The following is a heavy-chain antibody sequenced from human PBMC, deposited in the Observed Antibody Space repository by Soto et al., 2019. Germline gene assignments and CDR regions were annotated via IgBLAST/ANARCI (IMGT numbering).Heavy chain of an antibody. Sequence: SETLSLTCTVSGGSVSSGAHYWTWIRQRPGKGLEWIGYIYYSGSTYYSPSLKSRLSISLDTSKNQFSLRLSSVTAADTAMYYCARARLRAVYAFDIWGQGTMVTVSS. CDR3: ARARLRAVYAFDI. CDR1: GGSVSSGAHY. D-gene: IGHD5-12*01. J-gene: IGHJ3*02. CDR2: IYYSGST. V-gene: IGHV4-31*03.